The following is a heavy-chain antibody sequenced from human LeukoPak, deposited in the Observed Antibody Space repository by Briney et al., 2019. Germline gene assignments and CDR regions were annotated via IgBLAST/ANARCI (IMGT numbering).Heavy chain of an antibody. Sequence: SVKVSCKASGGTFSSYAISWVRQAPGQGLEWMGGIIPIFGTANYAQKFQGRVTITADESTSTAYMELSSLRSEDTAVYYYARPGGGYCSSTSCSLYYYYGMDVWGQGTTVTVSS. CDR2: IIPIFGTA. CDR3: ARPGGGYCSSTSCSLYYYYGMDV. V-gene: IGHV1-69*13. CDR1: GGTFSSYA. J-gene: IGHJ6*02. D-gene: IGHD2-2*01.